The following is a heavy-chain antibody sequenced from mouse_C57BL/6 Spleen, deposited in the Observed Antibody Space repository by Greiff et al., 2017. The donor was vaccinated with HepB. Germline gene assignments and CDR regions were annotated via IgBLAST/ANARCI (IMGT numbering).Heavy chain of an antibody. Sequence: QVQLQQSGAELARPGASVKMSCKASGYTFTSYTMHWVKQRPGQGLEWIGYINPSSGYTKYNQKFKDKATLTADKSSSTAYMQLSSLTSENSAVYYCARPTGTAQATGWFAYWGQGTLVTVSA. V-gene: IGHV1-4*01. J-gene: IGHJ3*01. CDR3: ARPTGTAQATGWFAY. CDR1: GYTFTSYT. D-gene: IGHD3-2*02. CDR2: INPSSGYT.